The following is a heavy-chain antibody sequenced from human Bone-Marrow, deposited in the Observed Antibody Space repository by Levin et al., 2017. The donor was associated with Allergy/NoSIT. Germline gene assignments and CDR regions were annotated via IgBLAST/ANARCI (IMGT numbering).Heavy chain of an antibody. CDR2: ISWNSGSI. CDR1: GFTFDDYA. CDR3: AKDKGAEQWLGNWFDP. J-gene: IGHJ5*02. V-gene: IGHV3-9*01. Sequence: GGSLRLSCAASGFTFDDYAMHWVRQAPGKGLEWVSGISWNSGSIGYADSVKGRFTISRDNAKNSLYLQMNSLRAEDTALYYCAKDKGAEQWLGNWFDPWGQGTLVTVSS. D-gene: IGHD6-19*01.